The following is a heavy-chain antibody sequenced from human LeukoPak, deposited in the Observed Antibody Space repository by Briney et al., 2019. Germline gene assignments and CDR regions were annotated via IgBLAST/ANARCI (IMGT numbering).Heavy chain of an antibody. V-gene: IGHV1-46*01. CDR2: MTPSGGPT. D-gene: IGHD5-18*01. J-gene: IGHJ4*01. CDR3: TGEYSDAYGYYYY. Sequence: ASVNVSYKASGYTFPNYHLYWVRQAPGQGLEWMGIMTPSGGPTSYAQKFQGRVTMTRDTSTSTVYMELSSLRSEDTAVYYCTGEYSDAYGYYYYWGHGALVTVSS. CDR1: GYTFPNYH.